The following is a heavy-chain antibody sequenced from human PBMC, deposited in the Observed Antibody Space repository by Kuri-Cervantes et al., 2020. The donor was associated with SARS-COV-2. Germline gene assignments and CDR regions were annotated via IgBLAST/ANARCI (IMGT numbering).Heavy chain of an antibody. V-gene: IGHV4-4*07. J-gene: IGHJ6*03. CDR1: GGSISSYY. CDR3: ARAAGDQGEYYYYYYMDV. D-gene: IGHD7-27*01. CDR2: IYTSGST. Sequence: GSLRLSCTVSGGSISSYYWSWIRQPAGKGLEWFGHIYTSGSTNYNPSLKSRVTMSVDTSKNQFSLKLSSVTAADTAVYYCARAAGDQGEYYYYYYMDVWGKGTTVTVSS.